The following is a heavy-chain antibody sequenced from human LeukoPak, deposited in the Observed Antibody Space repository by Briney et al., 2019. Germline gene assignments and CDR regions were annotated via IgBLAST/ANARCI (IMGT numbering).Heavy chain of an antibody. Sequence: ASVKVSCKASGYTFTGYYMHWVRQAPGQGLEWMGWISAYNGNTNYAQKLQGRVTMTTDTSTSTAYMELRSLRSDDTAVYYCARWGGSYGLNYFDYWGQGTLVTVSS. D-gene: IGHD1-26*01. CDR2: ISAYNGNT. CDR1: GYTFTGYY. J-gene: IGHJ4*02. V-gene: IGHV1-18*04. CDR3: ARWGGSYGLNYFDY.